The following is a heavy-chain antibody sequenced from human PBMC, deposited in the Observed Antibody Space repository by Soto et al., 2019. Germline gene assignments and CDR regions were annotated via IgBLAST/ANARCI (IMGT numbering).Heavy chain of an antibody. CDR2: IYYSGST. J-gene: IGHJ4*02. CDR1: GGSISSSSYY. V-gene: IGHV4-39*01. Sequence: PSETLSLTCTVSGGSISSSSYYWGWIRQPPGKGLEWIGSIYYSGSTYYNPSLKSRVTISVDTSKNQFSLKLSSVTAADTAVYYCASLALYYDILTGYSSTLDYWGQGTLVTAPQ. CDR3: ASLALYYDILTGYSSTLDY. D-gene: IGHD3-9*01.